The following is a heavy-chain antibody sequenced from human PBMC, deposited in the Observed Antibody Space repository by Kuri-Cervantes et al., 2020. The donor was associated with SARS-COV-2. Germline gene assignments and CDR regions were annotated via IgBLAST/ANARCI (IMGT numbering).Heavy chain of an antibody. CDR3: ARDPRYLARGGGFDY. CDR2: INHSGST. Sequence: SETLSLTCAVYGGSFSGYYWSWIRQPPGKGLEWIGEINHSGSTNHNPSLKSRVTISVDTSKNQFSLKLSSMTAADTAVYYCARDPRYLARGGGFDYWGQGTLVTVSS. D-gene: IGHD1-14*01. CDR1: GGSFSGYY. V-gene: IGHV4-34*01. J-gene: IGHJ4*02.